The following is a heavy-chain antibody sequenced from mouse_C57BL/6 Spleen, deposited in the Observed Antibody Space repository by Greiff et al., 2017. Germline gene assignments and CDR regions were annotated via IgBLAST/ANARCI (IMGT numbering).Heavy chain of an antibody. CDR1: GYTFTSYW. D-gene: IGHD1-1*01. V-gene: IGHV1-55*01. CDR3: ARGTVVAKEYYFDD. CDR2: IYPGSGST. Sequence: VQLQQPGAELVKPGASVKMSCKASGYTFTSYWITWVKQGPGQGLEWIGDIYPGSGSTNYNEKFKSKATLTVDTSSSTAYMQLSILTSEDSAVYYCARGTVVAKEYYFDDWGQGTTLTVSS. J-gene: IGHJ2*01.